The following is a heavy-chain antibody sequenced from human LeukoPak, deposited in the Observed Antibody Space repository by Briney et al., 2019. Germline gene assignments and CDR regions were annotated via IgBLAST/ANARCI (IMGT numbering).Heavy chain of an antibody. CDR2: INHSGST. CDR1: GGSFSGYY. J-gene: IGHJ5*02. Sequence: SETLSLTCAVYGGSFSGYYWSWIRQPPGKGLEWIGEINHSGSTNYNPSLKSRVTISVDTSKNQFSLKLSSVTAADTAVYYCARYGYDPSLFDPWGQGTLVTVSS. D-gene: IGHD5-18*01. CDR3: ARYGYDPSLFDP. V-gene: IGHV4-34*01.